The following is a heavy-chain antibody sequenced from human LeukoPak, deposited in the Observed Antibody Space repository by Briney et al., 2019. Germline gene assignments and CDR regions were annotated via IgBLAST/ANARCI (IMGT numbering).Heavy chain of an antibody. J-gene: IGHJ5*02. CDR3: ARRAYSGSYYWFDP. Sequence: SATLSLTCTVSGGSISSSSHYWGWIRQPPGKGLEWIGSIYYSGYTYYNPSPKSRVTISVDTSKNQFSLKLRSVTAADTAVYYCARRAYSGSYYWFDPWGQGTLVTVS. CDR2: IYYSGYT. V-gene: IGHV4-39*01. D-gene: IGHD1-26*01. CDR1: GGSISSSSHY.